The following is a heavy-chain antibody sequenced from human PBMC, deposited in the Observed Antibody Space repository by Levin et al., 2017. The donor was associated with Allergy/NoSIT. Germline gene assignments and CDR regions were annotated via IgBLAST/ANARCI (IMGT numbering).Heavy chain of an antibody. V-gene: IGHV4-61*01. CDR1: GGSISRNSYY. CDR3: ARDQNDSSTEFDY. CDR2: MYNSGST. Sequence: SETLSLTCTVSGGSISRNSYYWTWIRQPPGKGLEWIGHMYNSGSTKYNPSFKSRVTILGDTSKNQVSLKLRSVTAADTAVYYCARDQNDSSTEFDYWGQGILVTVSS. D-gene: IGHD3-22*01. J-gene: IGHJ4*02.